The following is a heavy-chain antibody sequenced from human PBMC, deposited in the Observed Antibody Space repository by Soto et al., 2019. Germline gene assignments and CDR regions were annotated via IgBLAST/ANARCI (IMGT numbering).Heavy chain of an antibody. CDR3: ASSSGNNYGVGTNYYFDY. V-gene: IGHV1-69*06. CDR2: MIPIFGTA. CDR1: GGTFSTYS. J-gene: IGHJ4*02. Sequence: QVQLVQSGAEVKKPGSSVKVSCKTSGGTFSTYSIVWVRQAPGEGLEWMGGMIPIFGTANYAQKFQDRVTITADKSMNTAFMELSSLKSEDTAMYYCASSSGNNYGVGTNYYFDYWGQGTLVTVSS. D-gene: IGHD5-18*01.